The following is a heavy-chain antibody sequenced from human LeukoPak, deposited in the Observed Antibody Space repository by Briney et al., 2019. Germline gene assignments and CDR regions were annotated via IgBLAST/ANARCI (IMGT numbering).Heavy chain of an antibody. Sequence: ASVKVSCKASGYTFTNYGVSWVRQAPGQGLEWMGWISGYNGYTNYAQKLQGRVTMTTDTSTSTAYMELRSLRSDDTAVYYCARDRLLWFGELFPWGQGTLVTVSS. CDR1: GYTFTNYG. J-gene: IGHJ5*02. CDR2: ISGYNGYT. CDR3: ARDRLLWFGELFP. D-gene: IGHD3-10*01. V-gene: IGHV1-18*01.